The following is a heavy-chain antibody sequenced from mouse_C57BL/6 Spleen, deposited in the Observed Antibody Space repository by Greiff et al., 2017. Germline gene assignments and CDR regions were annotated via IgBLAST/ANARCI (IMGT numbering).Heavy chain of an antibody. V-gene: IGHV5-17*01. CDR3: ARREYGNYVYAMDY. J-gene: IGHJ4*01. CDR1: GFTFSDYG. D-gene: IGHD2-10*02. CDR2: ISSGSSTI. Sequence: EVQGVESGGGLVKPGGSLKLSCAASGFTFSDYGMHWVRQAPEKGLEWVAYISSGSSTIYYADTVKGRFTISRDNAKNTLFLQMTSLRSEDTAMYYCARREYGNYVYAMDYWGQGTSVTVSS.